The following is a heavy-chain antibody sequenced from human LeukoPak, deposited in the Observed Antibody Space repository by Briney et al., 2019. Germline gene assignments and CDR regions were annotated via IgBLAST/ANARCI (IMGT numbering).Heavy chain of an antibody. CDR3: TRGTPFLTQAYFQH. Sequence: GGSLRLSCTASGFTFGDYAMSWFRQAPGKGLEWVGFIRSKAYGGTTEYAASVKGRFTISRDDSKSIAYLQMNSLKTEDTAVYYCTRGTPFLTQAYFQHWGQGTLVTVSS. CDR1: GFTFGDYA. CDR2: IRSKAYGGTT. V-gene: IGHV3-49*03. D-gene: IGHD1-14*01. J-gene: IGHJ1*01.